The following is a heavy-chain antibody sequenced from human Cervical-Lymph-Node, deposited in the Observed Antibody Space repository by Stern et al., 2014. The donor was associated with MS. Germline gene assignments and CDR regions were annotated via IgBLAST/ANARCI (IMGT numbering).Heavy chain of an antibody. CDR2: ITPVLNTT. Sequence: QMQLVQSGAEVTKPGSSVKVSCKASGGTSRSNAISWVRQAPGQGLEWMGGITPVLNTTNDAQKCQGRVTITADESTSTTYMELSSLRSDDTAVYYCARVGSARRGSGWFDPWGQGTLVTVSS. D-gene: IGHD3-10*01. J-gene: IGHJ5*02. CDR3: ARVGSARRGSGWFDP. CDR1: GGTSRSNA. V-gene: IGHV1-69*01.